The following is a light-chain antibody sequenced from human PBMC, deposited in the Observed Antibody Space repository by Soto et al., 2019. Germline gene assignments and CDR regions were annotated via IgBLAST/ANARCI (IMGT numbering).Light chain of an antibody. Sequence: QSVLTQPPSASGTPGQRVTISCSGGSSNIGTNAVNWYQQLPGTAPKLLIYNNNQRPSGVPDRFSGSKSGTSASLAISGLQSEDEPDYYCAAWDDSLNGYVFGTGTKLTVL. CDR1: SSNIGTNA. J-gene: IGLJ1*01. V-gene: IGLV1-44*01. CDR2: NNN. CDR3: AAWDDSLNGYV.